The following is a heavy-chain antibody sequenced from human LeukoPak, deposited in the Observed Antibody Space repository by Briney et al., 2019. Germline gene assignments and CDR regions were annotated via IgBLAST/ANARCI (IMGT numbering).Heavy chain of an antibody. CDR3: ARSPTTVTTNWFDS. J-gene: IGHJ5*01. D-gene: IGHD4-17*01. CDR1: GGSFSSGGYY. Sequence: SETLSLTCTVSGGSFSSGGYYWSWIRQHPGKGLEWIGYIYYSGRTYYNPSLKSRVTMSTSTSKNQFSLNLSSVTAADTAVYYCARSPTTVTTNWFDSWGQGILVTVSS. CDR2: IYYSGRT. V-gene: IGHV4-31*03.